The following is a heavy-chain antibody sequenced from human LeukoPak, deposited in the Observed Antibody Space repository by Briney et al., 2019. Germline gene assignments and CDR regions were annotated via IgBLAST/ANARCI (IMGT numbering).Heavy chain of an antibody. CDR2: IIPILGIA. CDR3: ARGVDYGDYLDY. D-gene: IGHD4-17*01. V-gene: IGHV1-69*04. Sequence: GSSVKVSCKASGGTFSSYAISWVRQAPGQGLEWMGRIIPILGIANYAQKFQGRVTITADKSTSTTYMELSSLRSEDMAVYYCARGVDYGDYLDYWGQGTLVTVSS. CDR1: GGTFSSYA. J-gene: IGHJ4*02.